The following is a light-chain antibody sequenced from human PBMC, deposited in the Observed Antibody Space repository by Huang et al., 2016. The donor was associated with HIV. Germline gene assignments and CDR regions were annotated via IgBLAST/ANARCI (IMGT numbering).Light chain of an antibody. CDR3: QQRSNWPLYT. Sequence: EIVLTQSPGTLSLSPGERANLSCRASQSVGIFLAWYQQKPGQAPRLLLSDASNRATGIPARFGGSGSGTDFTLTISGLEPEDFAVYYCQQRSNWPLYTFGQGTKLEIK. J-gene: IGKJ2*01. CDR2: DAS. V-gene: IGKV3-11*01. CDR1: QSVGIF.